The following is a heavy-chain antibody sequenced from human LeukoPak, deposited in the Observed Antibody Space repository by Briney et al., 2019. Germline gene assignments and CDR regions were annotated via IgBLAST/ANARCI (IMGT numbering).Heavy chain of an antibody. Sequence: GASVKVSCKASGYTFTSYDINWVRQATGQGLEWTGWMNPNSGNTGYAQKFQGRVTMTRNTSISTAYMELSSLRSEDTAVYYCARGQRHTERYSSGWYPKRVVYGMDVWGQGTTVTVSS. CDR1: GYTFTSYD. D-gene: IGHD6-19*01. CDR2: MNPNSGNT. J-gene: IGHJ6*02. V-gene: IGHV1-8*01. CDR3: ARGQRHTERYSSGWYPKRVVYGMDV.